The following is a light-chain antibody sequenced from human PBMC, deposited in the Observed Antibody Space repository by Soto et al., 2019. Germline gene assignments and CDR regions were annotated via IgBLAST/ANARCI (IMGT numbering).Light chain of an antibody. Sequence: QSALTQPASVSGSPGQSSTISCTGTSSDVGSHNLVSWYQQHPGQAPKLMIYEVSKRPLGVSARFSASMSGNTASLTISGLQAEDEADYYCCSYGGSRAVFGGGTQLTVL. J-gene: IGLJ7*01. CDR2: EVS. CDR1: SSDVGSHNL. CDR3: CSYGGSRAV. V-gene: IGLV2-23*02.